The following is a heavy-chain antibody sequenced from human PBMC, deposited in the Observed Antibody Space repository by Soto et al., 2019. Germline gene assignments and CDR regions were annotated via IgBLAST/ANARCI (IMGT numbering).Heavy chain of an antibody. V-gene: IGHV1-46*01. CDR3: ARDQGECEGLYYDSSGYPRFDY. CDR2: INPSGGST. Sequence: QVQLVQSGAEVKKPGASVKVSCKASGYTFTSYYMHWVRQAPGQGLEWMGIINPSGGSTSHAQKFPGRSTMTRDTSTSTVDMELISLRSEDTAVYYCARDQGECEGLYYDSSGYPRFDYWGLGILVTVSS. D-gene: IGHD3-22*01. CDR1: GYTFTSYY. J-gene: IGHJ4*02.